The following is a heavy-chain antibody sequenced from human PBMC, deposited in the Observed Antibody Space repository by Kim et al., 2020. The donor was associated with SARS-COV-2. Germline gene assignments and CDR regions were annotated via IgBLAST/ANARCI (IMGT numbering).Heavy chain of an antibody. CDR1: GFTFTSSA. CDR3: AAGRQMATILGGAFDI. V-gene: IGHV1-58*01. Sequence: SVKVSCKASGFTFTSSAVQWVRQARGQRLEWIGWIVVGSGNTNYAQKFQERVTITRDMSTSTAYMELSSLRSEDTAVYYCAAGRQMATILGGAFDIWGQGTMVTVSS. J-gene: IGHJ3*02. D-gene: IGHD5-12*01. CDR2: IVVGSGNT.